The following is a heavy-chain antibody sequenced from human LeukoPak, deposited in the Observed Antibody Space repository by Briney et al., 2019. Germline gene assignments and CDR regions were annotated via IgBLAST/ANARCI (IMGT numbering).Heavy chain of an antibody. CDR3: ARGLVGAAVEGLCDY. V-gene: IGHV3-7*03. CDR1: GFTFSSYW. CDR2: IKQDGSDK. Sequence: GGSLRLSCAASGFTFSSYWMSWVRQAPGKGLEWVANIKQDGSDKNYVDSVKGRFTISRDNAKNSLYLQMNSLRSEDMAFYYCARGLVGAAVEGLCDYWGQGTLVTVSS. D-gene: IGHD2-21*01. J-gene: IGHJ4*02.